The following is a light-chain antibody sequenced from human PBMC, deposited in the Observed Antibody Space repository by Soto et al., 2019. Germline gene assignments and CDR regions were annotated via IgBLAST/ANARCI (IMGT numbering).Light chain of an antibody. Sequence: EIVMTQSPATLSVSPGDRATLSCRASQSVDNDLAWYQQKPGQPPRLLIYDASTRATGIPARFSGSQSGTEFSLTSSSVLSEDFAVYFCQQCNNWPLTFGGGTKVETK. CDR1: QSVDND. V-gene: IGKV3D-15*01. CDR2: DAS. J-gene: IGKJ4*01. CDR3: QQCNNWPLT.